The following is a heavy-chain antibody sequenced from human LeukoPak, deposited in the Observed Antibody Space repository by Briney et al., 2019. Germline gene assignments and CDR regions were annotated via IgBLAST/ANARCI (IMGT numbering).Heavy chain of an antibody. V-gene: IGHV3-7*01. J-gene: IGHJ6*03. CDR1: GFTLSSFC. CDR3: ARVSYRAYYYYMDV. CDR2: IKQDASEK. Sequence: PGGSLRLSCAASGFTLSSFCMSWVRQAPGKGLEWVANIKQDASEKHYVDSVKGRFTISRDNAKNSLYLQMNSLRAEDTAVYYCARVSYRAYYYYMDVWGKGTTVTVSS. D-gene: IGHD3-10*01.